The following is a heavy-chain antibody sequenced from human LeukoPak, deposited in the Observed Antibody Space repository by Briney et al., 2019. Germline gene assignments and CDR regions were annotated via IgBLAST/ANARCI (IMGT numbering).Heavy chain of an antibody. D-gene: IGHD3-22*01. CDR3: ARSGYDSSGYPDY. V-gene: IGHV4-59*01. Sequence: PSETLSLTCTVSGGSISSYYWSWIRQPPGKGLEWIGYIYYSGSTNYNPSLKSRVTISVDTSKNQFSLKLSSVTAADTAVYYCARSGYDSSGYPDYWGQGTLVTVSS. CDR2: IYYSGST. J-gene: IGHJ4*02. CDR1: GGSISSYY.